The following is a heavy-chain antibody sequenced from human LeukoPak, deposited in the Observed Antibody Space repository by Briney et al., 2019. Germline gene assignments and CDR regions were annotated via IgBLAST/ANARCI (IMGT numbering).Heavy chain of an antibody. CDR3: ARDPNGYSYGYDY. Sequence: ASVKVSCKASGYTFSGYYVHWVRQAPGQGLEWMGWINLNSGGTKDAQKFQGRVTMTRDTSISTAYMALNRLRSDDTAVYYCARDPNGYSYGYDYWGQGTLVTVSS. CDR1: GYTFSGYY. J-gene: IGHJ4*02. V-gene: IGHV1-2*02. D-gene: IGHD5-18*01. CDR2: INLNSGGT.